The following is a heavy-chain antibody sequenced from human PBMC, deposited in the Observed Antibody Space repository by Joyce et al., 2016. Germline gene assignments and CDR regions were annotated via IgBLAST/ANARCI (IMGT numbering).Heavy chain of an antibody. J-gene: IGHJ4*02. CDR2: IHINGTT. V-gene: IGHV4-4*07. CDR3: AKFARDSSGFYPEAD. CDR1: GGFISGHY. Sequence: QLQLQESGPGLVKPSETLSLTCTVSGGFISGHYWSWIRQTAGKGLDWIGRIHINGTTIYTPSFQSRVTMSLDLPKNQFSLRLRSVTAADSAIYYCAKFARDSSGFYPEADWGQGTLVTVSS. D-gene: IGHD3-22*01.